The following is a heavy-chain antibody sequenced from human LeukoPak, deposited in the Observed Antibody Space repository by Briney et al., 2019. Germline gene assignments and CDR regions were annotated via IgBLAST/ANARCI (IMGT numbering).Heavy chain of an antibody. CDR3: ARQTMEYSSSSVFYHYMDV. J-gene: IGHJ6*03. V-gene: IGHV4-39*01. Sequence: SETLSLNCTVPGGAISSSNNYWGWIRQPPGKGLEGIGNIYYSGRTFSNPSLKSRDTISVDTSRNQFSLKLRSVTAADTAVYYCARQTMEYSSSSVFYHYMDVWGKGTTVTVSS. CDR2: IYYSGRT. CDR1: GGAISSSNNY. D-gene: IGHD6-6*01.